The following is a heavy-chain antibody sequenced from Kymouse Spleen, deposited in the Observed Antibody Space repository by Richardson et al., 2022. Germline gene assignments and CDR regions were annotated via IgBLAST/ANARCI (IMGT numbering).Heavy chain of an antibody. D-gene: IGHD1-20*01,IGHD1-7*01. J-gene: IGHJ4*02. V-gene: IGHV3-33*01. CDR3: ARGYNWGGLHY. Sequence: QVQLVESGGGVVQPGRSLRLSCAASGFTFSSYGMHWVRQAPGKGLEWVAVIWYDGSNKYYADSVKGRFTISRDNSKNTLYLQMNSLRAEDTAVYYCARGYNWGGLHYWGQGTLVTVSS. CDR1: GFTFSSYG. CDR2: IWYDGSNK.